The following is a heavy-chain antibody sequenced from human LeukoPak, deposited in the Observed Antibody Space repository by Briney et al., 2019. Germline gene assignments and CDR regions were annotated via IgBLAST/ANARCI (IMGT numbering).Heavy chain of an antibody. CDR1: GGTFSSYA. V-gene: IGHV1-69*13. J-gene: IGHJ6*02. CDR2: IISIFGTA. CDR3: ARDPGIAAAGSYYYYGMDV. D-gene: IGHD6-13*01. Sequence: SVKVSCKASGGTFSSYAISWVRQAPGQGLEWMGGIISIFGTANYAQKFQGRVTITADESTSTAYMELSSLRSEDTAVYYCARDPGIAAAGSYYYYGMDVWGQGTTVTVSS.